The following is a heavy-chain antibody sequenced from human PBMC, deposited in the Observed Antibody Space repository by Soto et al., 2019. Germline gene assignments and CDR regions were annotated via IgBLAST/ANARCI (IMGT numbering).Heavy chain of an antibody. Sequence: ASVKVSCKASGYTFASYAMHWVRQAPGQRLEWMGWINAGNGNTKYSQKFQGRVTITRDTSASTAYMKLSSLRSEDTAVYYCARDLPGIAAAGTYRDYYYGMDVWGQGTTVTVSS. V-gene: IGHV1-3*01. D-gene: IGHD6-13*01. CDR3: ARDLPGIAAAGTYRDYYYGMDV. CDR2: INAGNGNT. J-gene: IGHJ6*02. CDR1: GYTFASYA.